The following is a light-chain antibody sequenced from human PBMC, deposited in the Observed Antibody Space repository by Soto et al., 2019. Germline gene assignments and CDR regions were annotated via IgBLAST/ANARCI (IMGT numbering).Light chain of an antibody. J-gene: IGKJ1*01. CDR2: GTS. Sequence: EIVLTQSPGTLSLSPGERATLSCRASQSVSSTYLAGYQQKPGQPPRLLVFGTSSRATGIPDRFSGSGSGTDFTLTIGSLEPADYAVYYCQQYGSSPWTFGQGTKVEI. CDR3: QQYGSSPWT. CDR1: QSVSSTY. V-gene: IGKV3-20*01.